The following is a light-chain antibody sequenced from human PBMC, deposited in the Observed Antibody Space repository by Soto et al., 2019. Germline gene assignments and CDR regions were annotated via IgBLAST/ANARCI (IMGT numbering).Light chain of an antibody. CDR3: QQYNGFTWT. CDR1: QSISSW. CDR2: DAS. V-gene: IGKV1-5*01. J-gene: IGKJ1*01. Sequence: DIQMTQSPSTLSASVGDRVTITYRASQSISSWLAWYQQKPGKAPKLLIYDASSLESGVPSRFSGSGSGTEFTLTISSLQPDDFATYYCQQYNGFTWTFGQGAKVDI.